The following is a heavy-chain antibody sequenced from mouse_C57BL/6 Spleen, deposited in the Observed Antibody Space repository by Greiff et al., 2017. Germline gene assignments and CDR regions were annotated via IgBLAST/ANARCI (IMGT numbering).Heavy chain of an antibody. D-gene: IGHD4-1*01. CDR1: GYTFTSYW. CDR2: IHPNSGST. J-gene: IGHJ3*01. CDR3: ARESGNGMAY. V-gene: IGHV1-64*01. Sequence: QVHVKQPGAELVKPGASVKLSCKASGYTFTSYWMHWVKQRPGQGLEWIGMIHPNSGSTNYNEKFKSKDTLTVDKSSSTAYMQLSSLTSEDAAVXYCARESGNGMAYWGQGTLVTVSA.